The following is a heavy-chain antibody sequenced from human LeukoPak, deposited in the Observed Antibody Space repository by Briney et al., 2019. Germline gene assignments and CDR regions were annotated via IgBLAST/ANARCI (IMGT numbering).Heavy chain of an antibody. J-gene: IGHJ5*02. Sequence: SETLSLTCAVSGGSISSGGYSWSWIRQPPGKGLEWIGYIYHSGSTYYNPSLKSRVTISVDRSKNQFSLKLSSVTAADTAVYYCARGGYCSSTSCYSWFDPWGQGTLVTVSS. V-gene: IGHV4-30-2*01. CDR2: IYHSGST. CDR1: GGSISSGGYS. D-gene: IGHD2-2*02. CDR3: ARGGYCSSTSCYSWFDP.